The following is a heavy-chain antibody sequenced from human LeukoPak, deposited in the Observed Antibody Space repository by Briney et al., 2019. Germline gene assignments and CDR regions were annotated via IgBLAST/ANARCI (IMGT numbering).Heavy chain of an antibody. Sequence: SETLSLTCTVSGGSFTSSSYYWGWIRQPPGRGLQWIGSIYYSGTTYYNPSLKSRVTISVDTSKNQFSLKLSSVTAADTAVYYCATASSFGVYDFWGQGTLVTVSS. CDR1: GGSFTSSSYY. CDR2: IYYSGTT. J-gene: IGHJ4*02. CDR3: ATASSFGVYDF. V-gene: IGHV4-39*01. D-gene: IGHD2-2*01.